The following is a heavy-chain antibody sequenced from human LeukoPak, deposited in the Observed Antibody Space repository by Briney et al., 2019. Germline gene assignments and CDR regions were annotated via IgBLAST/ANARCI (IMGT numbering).Heavy chain of an antibody. J-gene: IGHJ4*02. CDR1: GNYW. V-gene: IGHV3-74*01. CDR3: VSFYETY. Sequence: GGSLRLSCAASGNYWMHWVRQAPGRGLVWVSHINSDGSWTSYADSVKGRFTISKDNAKNTVYLQMNSLRAEDTAVYYCVSFYETYWGRGTLVTVSS. D-gene: IGHD2/OR15-2a*01. CDR2: INSDGSWT.